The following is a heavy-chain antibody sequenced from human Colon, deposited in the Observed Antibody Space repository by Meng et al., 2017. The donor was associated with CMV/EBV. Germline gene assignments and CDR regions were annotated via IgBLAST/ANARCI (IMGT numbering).Heavy chain of an antibody. D-gene: IGHD3-22*01. CDR2: IYPGDSDT. CDR3: AREDSRGYRIFDS. J-gene: IGHJ4*02. V-gene: IGHV5-51*01. Sequence: KCCGDSFRDYWIAWVRQMPGKGLEWMGIIYPGDSDTKYSPSFQGHVSMSVDKSIDTAYLQWSSLKASDTATYYCAREDSRGYRIFDSWGQGTLVTVSS. CDR1: GDSFRDYW.